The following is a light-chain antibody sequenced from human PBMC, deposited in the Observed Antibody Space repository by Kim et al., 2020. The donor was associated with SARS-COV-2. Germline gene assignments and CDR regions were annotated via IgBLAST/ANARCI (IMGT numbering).Light chain of an antibody. CDR2: DAS. CDR3: QQYDNLPPPT. J-gene: IGKJ5*01. V-gene: IGKV1-33*01. Sequence: DIQMTQSPSSLSASVGDRVTITCQASQDINNYLNWYQQKPGKAPKLLIYDASNLERGVPSRFSGSGSGTDFTFTISSLQPEDIATYYCQQYDNLPPPTFGQGTRLEIK. CDR1: QDINNY.